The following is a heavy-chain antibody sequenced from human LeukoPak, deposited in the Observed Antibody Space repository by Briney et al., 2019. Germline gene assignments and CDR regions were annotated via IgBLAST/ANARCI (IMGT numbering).Heavy chain of an antibody. D-gene: IGHD4-17*01. J-gene: IGHJ5*02. CDR1: GFTFSSYS. CDR3: ARGMTTVTGFNWFDP. CDR2: IGSTGRTI. Sequence: GGSLRLSCAASGFTFSSYSMNWVRQAPGKGLEGVSYIGSTGRTIYYADSVKGRFTISRDNAKNSLYLQMNSLRDEDTAVYYCARGMTTVTGFNWFDPWGQGTLVIVSS. V-gene: IGHV3-48*02.